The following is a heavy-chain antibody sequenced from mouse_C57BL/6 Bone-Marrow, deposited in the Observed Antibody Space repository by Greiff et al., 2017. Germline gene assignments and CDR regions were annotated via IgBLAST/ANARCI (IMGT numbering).Heavy chain of an antibody. CDR1: GFTFSSYG. CDR2: ISSGGSYT. D-gene: IGHD3-3*01. CDR3: ARPGRGFDY. J-gene: IGHJ2*01. Sequence: EVKLMESGGDLVKPGGSLKLSCAASGFTFSSYGMSWVRQTPDKRLEWVATISSGGSYTYYPDSVKGRFTISGDNAKNTLYLQMSSLKSEDTAMYYCARPGRGFDYWGQGTTLTVSS. V-gene: IGHV5-6*01.